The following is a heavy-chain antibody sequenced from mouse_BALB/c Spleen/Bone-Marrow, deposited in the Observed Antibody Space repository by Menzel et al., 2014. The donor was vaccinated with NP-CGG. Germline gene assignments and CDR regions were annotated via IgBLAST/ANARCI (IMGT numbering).Heavy chain of an antibody. CDR2: ISDGGSYT. CDR3: ARTYRPFALDY. J-gene: IGHJ4*01. V-gene: IGHV5-4*02. D-gene: IGHD2-14*01. CDR1: GFTFSNYY. Sequence: EVQLVESGGGLVKPGGSLKLSCAASGFTFSNYYMYWVRQTPEKRLEWVATISDGGSYTDYPGSVKGRLTVSRDNAKNNLYLQMSSLKSEDTAMYFCARTYRPFALDYWGQGTSVTVSS.